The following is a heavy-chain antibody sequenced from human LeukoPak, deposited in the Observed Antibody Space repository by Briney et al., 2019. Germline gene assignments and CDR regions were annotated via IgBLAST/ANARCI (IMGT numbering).Heavy chain of an antibody. CDR3: ARGRYDYGQYYFDY. D-gene: IGHD4-17*01. V-gene: IGHV4-30-4*01. CDR1: GGSISSGDYY. Sequence: KPSETLSLTCTVSGGSISSGDYYWSWIRQPPGKGLEWIGYIYYSGSTYYNPSLKSRVTISVDTSKNQFSLKLSSVTAADTAVYYCARGRYDYGQYYFDYWGQGTLVTVSS. J-gene: IGHJ4*02. CDR2: IYYSGST.